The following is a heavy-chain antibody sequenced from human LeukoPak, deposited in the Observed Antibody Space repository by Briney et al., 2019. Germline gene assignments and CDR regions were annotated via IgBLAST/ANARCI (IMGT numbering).Heavy chain of an antibody. D-gene: IGHD7-27*01. V-gene: IGHV4-4*02. J-gene: IGHJ5*02. Sequence: PSGTLSLTCAVSGGSISSSNWWSWVRQPPGKGLEWIGEIYHSGSTNYNPSLKSRVTISVDKSKNQFSLKLSSVTAADTAVYYCARDRELTGHQVAAENWFDPWGQGTLVTVSS. CDR1: GGSISSSNW. CDR3: ARDRELTGHQVAAENWFDP. CDR2: IYHSGST.